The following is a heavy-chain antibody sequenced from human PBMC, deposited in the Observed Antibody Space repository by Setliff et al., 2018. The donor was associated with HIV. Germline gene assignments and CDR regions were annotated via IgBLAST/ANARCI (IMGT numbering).Heavy chain of an antibody. CDR2: INAGNGNT. Sequence: GASVKVSCKASGYTFTTYTMHWVRQAPGQRLEWMGWINAGNGNTKYSQKFQDRVTITRDTSASTAYMELSSLRSEDTGIYYCAIGSSNWPHRPNNYYFDYWGQGTPVTVSS. V-gene: IGHV1-3*01. CDR1: GYTFTTYT. J-gene: IGHJ4*02. D-gene: IGHD6-13*01. CDR3: AIGSSNWPHRPNNYYFDY.